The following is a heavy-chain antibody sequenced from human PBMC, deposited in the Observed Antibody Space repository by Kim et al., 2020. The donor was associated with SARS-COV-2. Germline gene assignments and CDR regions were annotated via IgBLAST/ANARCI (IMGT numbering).Heavy chain of an antibody. J-gene: IGHJ4*02. Sequence: SETLSLTCTVSGGSISSGGYYWSWIRQHPGKGLEWIGYIYYSGSTYYNPSLKSRVTISVDTSNNQFSLQLSSVTAADTAVYYCARDSRGYGISDFWGQGTLVTVSS. CDR3: ARDSRGYGISDF. D-gene: IGHD5-12*01. CDR1: GGSISSGGYY. CDR2: IYYSGST. V-gene: IGHV4-31*03.